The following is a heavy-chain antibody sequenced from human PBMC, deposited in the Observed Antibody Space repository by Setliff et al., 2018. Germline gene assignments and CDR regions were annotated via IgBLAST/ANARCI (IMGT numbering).Heavy chain of an antibody. CDR1: GGSISSGSYY. D-gene: IGHD6-13*01. V-gene: IGHV4-61*02. CDR2: IYTSGST. CDR3: ARDLAAAGQEDAFDI. Sequence: LSLTCTVSGGSISSGSYYWSWIRQPAGKGLEWIGRIYTSGSTNYNPSLKSRVTISVDTSKNQFSLKLSSVTAADTAVYYCARDLAAAGQEDAFDIWGQGTMVTVSS. J-gene: IGHJ3*02.